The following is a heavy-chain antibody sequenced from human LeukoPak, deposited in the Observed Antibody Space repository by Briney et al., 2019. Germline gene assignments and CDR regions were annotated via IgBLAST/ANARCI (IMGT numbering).Heavy chain of an antibody. J-gene: IGHJ4*02. D-gene: IGHD6-13*01. CDR2: INPSGGST. CDR1: GYTFTSYY. CDR3: ARDPGIRGVRIAAAGTGFDY. V-gene: IGHV1-46*01. Sequence: ASVKVSCKASGYTFTSYYMHWVRQAPGQGLEWMGIINPSGGSTSYAQKFQGRVTMTRDMSTSTVYMELSSLRSEDTAVYYCARDPGIRGVRIAAAGTGFDYWGQGTLVTVSS.